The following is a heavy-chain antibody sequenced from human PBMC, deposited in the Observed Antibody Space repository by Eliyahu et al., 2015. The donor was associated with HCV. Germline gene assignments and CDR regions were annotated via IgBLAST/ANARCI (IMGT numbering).Heavy chain of an antibody. D-gene: IGHD1-1*01. J-gene: IGHJ3*01. V-gene: IGHV3-7*01. CDR1: GFPFSIFL. Sequence: EVQVVXSGGGLVXPGGSLXLSCAASGFPFSIFLMSWVRQAPGKGLEWVANIRGNGRDKXYADSVKGRFTIARDNAENSVHLQMNNLRAEDTAVYYCARHNYAFDVWGQGTMVTVSS. CDR2: IRGNGRDK. CDR3: ARHNYAFDV.